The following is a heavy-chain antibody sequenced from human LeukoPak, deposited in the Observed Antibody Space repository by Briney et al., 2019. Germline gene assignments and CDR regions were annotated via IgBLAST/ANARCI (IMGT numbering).Heavy chain of an antibody. CDR1: GYSISSGYY. CDR3: AREFLGYCSSTSCFGAFDI. V-gene: IGHV4-38-2*02. D-gene: IGHD2-2*01. Sequence: SETLSLTCAVSGYSISSGYYWGWIRQPPGKGLEWIGSIYHSGSTYYNPSLKSRVTISVDTSKNQFSLKLSSVTAADTAVYYCAREFLGYCSSTSCFGAFDIWGQGTMVTVSS. J-gene: IGHJ3*02. CDR2: IYHSGST.